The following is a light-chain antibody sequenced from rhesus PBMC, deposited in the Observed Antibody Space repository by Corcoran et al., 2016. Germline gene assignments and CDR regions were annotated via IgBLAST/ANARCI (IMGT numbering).Light chain of an antibody. CDR2: AAS. CDR3: QHYYDNPFT. V-gene: IGKV1S12*01. CDR1: QNIYSN. Sequence: DIQMTQSPSALSASVGDRVTISCRASQNIYSNLAWYQQKPGKAPKPLIYAASSLQTGIPSRFSGSGSGTDFPLTISSLQPEDSAAYYCQHYYDNPFTFGPGTKLDIK. J-gene: IGKJ3*01.